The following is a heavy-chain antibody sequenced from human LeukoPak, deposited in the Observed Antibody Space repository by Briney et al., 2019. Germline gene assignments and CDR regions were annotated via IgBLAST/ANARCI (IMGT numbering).Heavy chain of an antibody. CDR1: GGSISNSDDH. J-gene: IGHJ6*03. V-gene: IGHV4-39*07. Sequence: SETLSLTCTVSGGSISNSDDHWGWIRQPPGKGLEWIGCIYYTGGTYYNPSLKSRVTISLDTSKNQFSLKLSSVTAADTAVYYCARDLWAGMSQYYYYMDVWGKGTTVTVSS. CDR2: IYYTGGT. CDR3: ARDLWAGMSQYYYYMDV. D-gene: IGHD6-19*01.